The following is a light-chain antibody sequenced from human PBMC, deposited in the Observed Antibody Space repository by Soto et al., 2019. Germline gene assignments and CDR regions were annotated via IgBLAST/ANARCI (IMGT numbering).Light chain of an antibody. CDR1: KNDIGVYDF. J-gene: IGLJ1*01. Sequence: QSVLTQPPSASGSPGQSVTISCTGTKNDIGVYDFVSWYQHHPGKAPRLIIYEVVQRPSGVPDRFSGSKSGITASLTISGLQTEDEADYYCISYTDRQSYLFGTGTKVTVL. CDR2: EVV. CDR3: ISYTDRQSYL. V-gene: IGLV2-8*01.